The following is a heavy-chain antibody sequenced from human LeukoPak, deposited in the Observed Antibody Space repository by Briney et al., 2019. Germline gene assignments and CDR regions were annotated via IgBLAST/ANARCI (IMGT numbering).Heavy chain of an antibody. Sequence: NTSETLSLTCTVSGGSISSGDYYWSWIRQPPGKGLEWIGYIYYSGSTYYNPSLKSRVTISVDTSKNQFSLKLSSVTAADTAMYYCARQNGFNWGQGTLVTVSS. V-gene: IGHV4-30-4*01. D-gene: IGHD2-8*01. CDR1: GGSISSGDYY. CDR2: IYYSGST. CDR3: ARQNGFN. J-gene: IGHJ4*02.